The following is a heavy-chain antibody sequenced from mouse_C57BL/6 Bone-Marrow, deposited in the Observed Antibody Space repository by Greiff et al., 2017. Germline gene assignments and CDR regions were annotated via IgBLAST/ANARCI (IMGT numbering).Heavy chain of an antibody. V-gene: IGHV10-3*01. D-gene: IGHD4-1*01. J-gene: IGHJ3*01. Sequence: DVKLVESGGGLVQPKGSLKLSCAASGFTFNTYAMHWVRQAPGKGLEWVARIRSTSSNYATYYADSVKDRFTISRDDSQSMLYLQLNIHKSEKSAMYCCITGAIAYWGQGTLVTVSA. CDR3: ITGAIAY. CDR1: GFTFNTYA. CDR2: IRSTSSNYAT.